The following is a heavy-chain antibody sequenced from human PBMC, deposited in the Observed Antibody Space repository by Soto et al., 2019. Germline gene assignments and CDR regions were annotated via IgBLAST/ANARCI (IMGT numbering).Heavy chain of an antibody. CDR2: ISAHNGDT. J-gene: IGHJ4*02. CDR1: GYSFATYG. V-gene: IGHV1-18*04. D-gene: IGHD3-22*01. CDR3: AIEPIYSDDGSGAYPLGH. Sequence: QVQLVQSGAEVKKPGASVKVSCKASGYSFATYGFSWVRQAPGQGLECMGWISAHNGDTHYSQKFQGRVTLTTDTETNRSYMEMRSLTSDATAVYFCAIEPIYSDDGSGAYPLGHWGQVTLVSVSS.